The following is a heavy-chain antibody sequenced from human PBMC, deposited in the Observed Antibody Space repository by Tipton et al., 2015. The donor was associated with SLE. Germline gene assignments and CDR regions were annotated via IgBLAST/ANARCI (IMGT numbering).Heavy chain of an antibody. Sequence: TLSLTCTVSGGSIRSYYWTWIRQFAGKGLEWIGRIYTSGTTNYNPSLRSRVSMSVDTSKNQMSLKLNSVTAADTAVYYCARTNRGCFDYWGQGTLVTVSS. CDR3: ARTNRGCFDY. CDR2: IYTSGTT. D-gene: IGHD2-8*01. J-gene: IGHJ4*02. CDR1: GGSIRSYY. V-gene: IGHV4-4*07.